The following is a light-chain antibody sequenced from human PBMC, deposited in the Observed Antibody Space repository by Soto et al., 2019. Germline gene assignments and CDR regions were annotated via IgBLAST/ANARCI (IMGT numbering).Light chain of an antibody. CDR3: CSYAGSITSVI. J-gene: IGLJ2*01. CDR2: EGT. CDR1: CSDVGSYNL. Sequence: QSALTQPASVSGSPGQSITISCTGTCSDVGSYNLVSWYQQHPGKTPKLMIYEGTKRPSGVSNRFTGSKSGNTASLTISGLQAEDEADYYCCSYAGSITSVIFGGGTQLTVL. V-gene: IGLV2-23*01.